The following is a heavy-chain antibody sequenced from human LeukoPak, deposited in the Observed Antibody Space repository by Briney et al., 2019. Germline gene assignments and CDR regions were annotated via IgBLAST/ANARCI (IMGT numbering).Heavy chain of an antibody. Sequence: PGGSLRLSCAASGFTFTNYTMSWVRQAPGKGLEWVSSTSGSGGGTYYADSVRGRFTISRDNSKHTLYLQMNSLRAEDTAVYYCARDPRITMVRGGGYWGQGTLVTVSS. V-gene: IGHV3-23*01. CDR3: ARDPRITMVRGGGY. CDR2: TSGSGGGT. J-gene: IGHJ4*02. D-gene: IGHD3-10*01. CDR1: GFTFTNYT.